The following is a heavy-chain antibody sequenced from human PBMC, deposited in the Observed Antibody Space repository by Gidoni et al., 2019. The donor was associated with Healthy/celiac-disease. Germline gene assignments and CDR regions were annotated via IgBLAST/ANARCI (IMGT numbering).Heavy chain of an antibody. CDR2: ISSSSSYI. J-gene: IGHJ4*02. CDR1: GFTFSSYS. V-gene: IGHV3-21*01. D-gene: IGHD5-12*01. Sequence: EVQLVESGGGLVKPGGSLRLSCAAAGFTFSSYSMNWVRQAPGKGMEWVSSISSSSSYIYYADSVKGRFTISRDNAKNSLYLQMNSLRAEDTAVYYCARVARGYSGYDEGYWGQGTLVTVSS. CDR3: ARVARGYSGYDEGY.